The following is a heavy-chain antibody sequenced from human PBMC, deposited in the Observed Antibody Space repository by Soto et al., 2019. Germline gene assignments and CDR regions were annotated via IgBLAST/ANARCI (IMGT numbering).Heavy chain of an antibody. Sequence: QVQLQESGPALVKTSQSLSLTCIVSGDSITSGGYYWSWIRQVPGKGLEWIGYISYSGITNYNPSLETRISMALDMSKNQVSPEMRSVTAADTAAYYCARRGSSGYENWGQGTLATVSS. CDR3: ARRGSSGYEN. D-gene: IGHD3-22*01. CDR2: ISYSGIT. V-gene: IGHV4-31*03. CDR1: GDSITSGGYY. J-gene: IGHJ4*02.